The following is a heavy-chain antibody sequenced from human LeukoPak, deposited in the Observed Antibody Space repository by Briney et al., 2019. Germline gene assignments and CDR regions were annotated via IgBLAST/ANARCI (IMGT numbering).Heavy chain of an antibody. Sequence: ASVKVSCKASGYTFTSYGISWVRQAPGQGLEWMGWISAYNGNTNYAQKLQGRVTMTTDTSTSIAYMELRSLRSDDTAVYYCAREKRGYSYGYLDYWGQGTLVTVSS. CDR2: ISAYNGNT. J-gene: IGHJ4*02. V-gene: IGHV1-18*04. CDR3: AREKRGYSYGYLDY. D-gene: IGHD5-18*01. CDR1: GYTFTSYG.